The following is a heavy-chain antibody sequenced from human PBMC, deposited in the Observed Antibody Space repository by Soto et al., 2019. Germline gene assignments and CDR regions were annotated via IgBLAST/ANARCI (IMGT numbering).Heavy chain of an antibody. CDR1: GYSFTTYW. Sequence: PGESLKISCKGSGYSFTTYWIGWVRQMPGKGLEWMGIIYPDDSDTRYSPSFQGQVTISTDKSISTAYLQWSSLKASDTAMYYCTRDLDYGGNSDTIDIWGQGTMDTVSS. D-gene: IGHD4-17*01. V-gene: IGHV5-51*01. CDR3: TRDLDYGGNSDTIDI. CDR2: IYPDDSDT. J-gene: IGHJ3*02.